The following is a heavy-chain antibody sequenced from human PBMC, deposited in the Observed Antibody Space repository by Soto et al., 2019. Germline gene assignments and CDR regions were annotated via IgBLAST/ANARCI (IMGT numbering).Heavy chain of an antibody. Sequence: ETGFLNCAVYGASFSGSYWGGIRGPAGKGLEWIGEINHSGSTNYNPSLKSRVTISVDTSKNQFSLKLSSVTAADTAVYYCARGRGVGGSSANFDYWGQGTLVTVP. V-gene: IGHV4-34*01. CDR2: INHSGST. J-gene: IGHJ4*02. CDR1: GASFSGSY. D-gene: IGHD6-25*01. CDR3: ARGRGVGGSSANFDY.